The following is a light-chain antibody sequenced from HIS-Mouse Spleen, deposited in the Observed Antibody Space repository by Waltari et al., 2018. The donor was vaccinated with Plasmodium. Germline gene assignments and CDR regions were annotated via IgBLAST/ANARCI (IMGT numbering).Light chain of an antibody. CDR1: QSISSY. J-gene: IGKJ1*01. CDR2: AAS. Sequence: DIQMTQSPSSLSASVGDRVTITCRASQSISSYLNWYQQKPGKAPKLLIYAASSLQSGVPSRFSDSGSETDFTLTISSLQPGDFATYYCQQSYRTPWTFGQGTKVENK. CDR3: QQSYRTPWT. V-gene: IGKV1-39*01.